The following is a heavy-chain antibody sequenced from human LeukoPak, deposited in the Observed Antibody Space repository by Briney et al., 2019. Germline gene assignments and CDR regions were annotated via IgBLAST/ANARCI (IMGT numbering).Heavy chain of an antibody. V-gene: IGHV5-51*01. D-gene: IGHD3-3*02. J-gene: IGHJ4*02. Sequence: GESLKISCKGSGYSFTSYWIGWVRQMPGKGLEWMGITYPGDSDTRYSPSFQGQVTISADKSISTAYLQWSSLKASDTAMYYCARRRHFWSGYYTHLYYFDYWGREPWSPSPQ. CDR1: GYSFTSYW. CDR2: TYPGDSDT. CDR3: ARRRHFWSGYYTHLYYFDY.